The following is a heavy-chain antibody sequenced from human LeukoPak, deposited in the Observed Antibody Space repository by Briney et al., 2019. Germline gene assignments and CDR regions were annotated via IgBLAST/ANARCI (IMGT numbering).Heavy chain of an antibody. J-gene: IGHJ4*02. CDR1: GFTFPSYA. D-gene: IGHD6-13*01. CDR2: ISNSGGNT. CDR3: APDLRGSGWSVDY. Sequence: GGSLRLSCAASGFTFPSYAMSWVRQAPGKGLEWVSLISNSGGNTWYADSVKGRFTISRDNSKNTLSLQMDSLRADDSAVYFCAPDLRGSGWSVDYWGQGTLVTVSS. V-gene: IGHV3-23*01.